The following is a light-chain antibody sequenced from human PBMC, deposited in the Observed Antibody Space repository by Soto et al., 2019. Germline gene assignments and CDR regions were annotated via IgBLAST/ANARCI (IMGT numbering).Light chain of an antibody. V-gene: IGLV2-14*01. Sequence: QSALTLPASVSGCPGQSITISCTGTSSDVGGYNYVSWYQQHPGKAPKLMIYEVSNRPSGVSNRFSGSKSGNTASLTISGLQAEDEADYYCSSYTSSSTRVFGGGTKLTVL. J-gene: IGLJ3*02. CDR2: EVS. CDR1: SSDVGGYNY. CDR3: SSYTSSSTRV.